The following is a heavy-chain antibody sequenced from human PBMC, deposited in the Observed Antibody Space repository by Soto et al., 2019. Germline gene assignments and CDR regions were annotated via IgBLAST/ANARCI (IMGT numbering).Heavy chain of an antibody. CDR2: ISAYNGNT. D-gene: IGHD3-22*01. V-gene: IGHV1-18*04. CDR1: GYTFTSYG. CDR3: ARDGQRGYYYDSSGFGANWFDP. J-gene: IGHJ5*02. Sequence: ASVKVSCKASGYTFTSYGISWVRQAPGQGLEWMGWISAYNGNTNYAQKLQGRVTMTTDTSTSTAYMEPRSLRSDDTAVYYCARDGQRGYYYDSSGFGANWFDPWGQGTLVTVSA.